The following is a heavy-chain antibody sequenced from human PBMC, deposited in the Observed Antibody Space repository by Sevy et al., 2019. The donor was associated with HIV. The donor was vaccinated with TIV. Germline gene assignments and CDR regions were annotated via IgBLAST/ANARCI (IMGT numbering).Heavy chain of an antibody. CDR2: IIPIFGTA. V-gene: IGHV1-69*13. Sequence: ASVKVSCKASGGTFSNYVISWVRQAPGQGLEWMGGIIPIFGTANYAQKFQGRVTITADESTSTAYMELNSLRSEDTAVYYCARAGVAQIGSWFDSWGQGTLVTVSS. J-gene: IGHJ5*01. CDR1: GGTFSNYV. CDR3: ARAGVAQIGSWFDS. D-gene: IGHD3-3*01.